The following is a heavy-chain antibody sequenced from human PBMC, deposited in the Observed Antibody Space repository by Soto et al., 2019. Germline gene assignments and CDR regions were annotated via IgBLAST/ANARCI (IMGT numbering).Heavy chain of an antibody. V-gene: IGHV4-39*01. CDR2: IYYSGST. D-gene: IGHD3-3*01. Sequence: TLSLTCTVPGGPISSSSYSWGWIRQPPGKGLEWIGSIYYSGSTYYNPSLKSRVTISVDTSKNQFSLKLSSVTAADTAVYYCARLAGKEVYDFWSGYYRGGMDVWGQGTTVTVSS. J-gene: IGHJ6*02. CDR1: GGPISSSSYS. CDR3: ARLAGKEVYDFWSGYYRGGMDV.